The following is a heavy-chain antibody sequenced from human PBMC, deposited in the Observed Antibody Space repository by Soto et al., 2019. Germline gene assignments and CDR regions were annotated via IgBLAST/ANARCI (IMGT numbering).Heavy chain of an antibody. CDR3: AIGGSAAGIFYYYYGMDV. CDR2: IYYSGST. V-gene: IGHV4-61*01. D-gene: IGHD6-13*01. CDR1: GGSVSSGSYY. J-gene: IGHJ6*02. Sequence: PSESLSLTCTFSGGSVSSGSYYWSWIRQPPWKVLEWIGYIYYSGSTNYNPSLKSRVTISVDTSKNQFSLRLSSVTAADTAVYYCAIGGSAAGIFYYYYGMDVWGQGTTVTVSS.